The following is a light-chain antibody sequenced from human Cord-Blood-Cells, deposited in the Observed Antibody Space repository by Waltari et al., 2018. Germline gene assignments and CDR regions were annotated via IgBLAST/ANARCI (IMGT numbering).Light chain of an antibody. CDR1: RSTIGSTY. J-gene: IGLJ2*01. CDR3: AAWDDSLSGVV. CDR2: RNN. Sequence: SVLPQPPSASVTHGQRVTISCSGSRSTIGSTYVYCDQQPPGPAPKLRIYRNNQRPSGVPDRFSGSKSGTSAALAISGRRSEDEADYYCAAWDDSLSGVVFGGGTKLTVL. V-gene: IGLV1-47*01.